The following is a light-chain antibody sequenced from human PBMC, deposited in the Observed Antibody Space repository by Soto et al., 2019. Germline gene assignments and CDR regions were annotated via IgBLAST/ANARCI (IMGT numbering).Light chain of an antibody. CDR1: QTINSW. CDR3: QQYDSSLGT. CDR2: DAY. J-gene: IGKJ1*01. Sequence: DIQMTQSPSILSASVGDSVTISCRASQTINSWLAWYQQKPGKAPRLLIYDAYSLESGVPSRFSGSGYGTEFTLTITGLQPDDFATYYCQQYDSSLGTFGQGTKVDI. V-gene: IGKV1-5*01.